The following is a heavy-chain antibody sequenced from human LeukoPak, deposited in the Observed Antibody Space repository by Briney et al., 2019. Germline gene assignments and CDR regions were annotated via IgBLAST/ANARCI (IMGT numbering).Heavy chain of an antibody. Sequence: GASVKVSCKASGYTFTGYYMHWVRQAPGQGLEGMGWINPNSGGTNYAQKFQGRVTMTRDTSISTAYMELSRLRSDDTAVYYCARSGLRYFDWYFDYWGQGTLVTVSS. CDR3: ARSGLRYFDWYFDY. CDR1: GYTFTGYY. D-gene: IGHD3-9*01. J-gene: IGHJ4*02. CDR2: INPNSGGT. V-gene: IGHV1-2*02.